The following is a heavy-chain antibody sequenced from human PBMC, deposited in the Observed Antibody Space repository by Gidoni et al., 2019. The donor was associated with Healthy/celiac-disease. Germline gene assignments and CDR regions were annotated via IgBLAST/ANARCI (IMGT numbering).Heavy chain of an antibody. CDR3: AKDEENYYDSSGYISFFDY. Sequence: EVQLLESGGGLVQPGGSLRLSCAASGVTFSSYAMSWVRQAPGKGLEWVPAISGSGGSTYYADSVKGRFTISRDNSKNTLYLQMNSLRAEDTAVYYCAKDEENYYDSSGYISFFDYWGQGTLVTVSS. V-gene: IGHV3-23*01. J-gene: IGHJ4*02. CDR2: ISGSGGST. D-gene: IGHD3-22*01. CDR1: GVTFSSYA.